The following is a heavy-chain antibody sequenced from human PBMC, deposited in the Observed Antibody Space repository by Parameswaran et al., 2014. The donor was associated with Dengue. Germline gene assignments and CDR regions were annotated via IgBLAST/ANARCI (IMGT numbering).Heavy chain of an antibody. D-gene: IGHD2-2*01. J-gene: IGHJ6*03. V-gene: IGHV3-49*02. CDR3: TRVVPADYYYYHYMDV. CDR2: IRSKAYGGTT. Sequence: VRQAPGKGLEWVGFIRSKAYGGTTEYAASVKGRFTISRDDSKSIAYLQMNSLKTEDTAVYYCTRVVPADYYYYHYMDVWGKGTTVTVSS.